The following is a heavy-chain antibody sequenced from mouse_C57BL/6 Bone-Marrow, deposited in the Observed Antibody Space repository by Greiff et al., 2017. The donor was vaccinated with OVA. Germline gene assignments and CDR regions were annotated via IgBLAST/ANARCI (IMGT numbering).Heavy chain of an antibody. J-gene: IGHJ2*01. V-gene: IGHV1-81*01. Sequence: VQLQQSGAELARPGASVKLSCKASGYTFTSSGISWVKQRTGQGLEWIGEIYPRSGNTYYNEKFKGKATLTADKSSSTAYMELRSLTSEDSAVYFCAREGSLWLRRGYFDYWGQGTTLTVSS. CDR2: IYPRSGNT. D-gene: IGHD2-2*01. CDR1: GYTFTSSG. CDR3: AREGSLWLRRGYFDY.